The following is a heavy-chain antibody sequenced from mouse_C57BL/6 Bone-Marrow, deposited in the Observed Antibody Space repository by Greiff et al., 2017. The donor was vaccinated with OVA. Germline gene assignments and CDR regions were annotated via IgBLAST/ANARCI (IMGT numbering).Heavy chain of an antibody. V-gene: IGHV1-54*01. Sequence: QVQLQQSGAELVRPGTSVKVSCKASGYAFTNYLIEWVKQRPGQGLEWIGVINPGSGGTNYNEKFKGKATLTADKSSSTAYMQLSSLTSEDSAVYFCARGCGDWYFDVWGTGTTVTVSS. J-gene: IGHJ1*03. CDR3: ARGCGDWYFDV. CDR1: GYAFTNYL. CDR2: INPGSGGT.